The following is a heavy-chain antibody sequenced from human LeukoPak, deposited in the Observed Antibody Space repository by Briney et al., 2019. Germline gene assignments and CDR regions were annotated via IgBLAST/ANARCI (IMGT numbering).Heavy chain of an antibody. V-gene: IGHV4-39*01. CDR2: IYYSGNT. J-gene: IGHJ4*02. CDR1: GVSISSTNSY. D-gene: IGHD3/OR15-3a*01. CDR3: ARQTGSGLFILP. Sequence: PSETLSLTCTVSGVSISSTNSYWGWIRQPPGKGLEWIGSIYYSGNTYYNASLKSQVSISIDTSKNQFSLRLTSVTAADTAVYYCARQTGSGLFILPGGQGTLVTVSS.